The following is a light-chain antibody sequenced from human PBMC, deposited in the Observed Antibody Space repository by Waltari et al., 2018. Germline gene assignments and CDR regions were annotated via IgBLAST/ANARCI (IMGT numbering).Light chain of an antibody. CDR2: EVN. CDR3: SSYAGSNTLV. V-gene: IGLV2-8*01. J-gene: IGLJ2*01. CDR1: NSDIGTYNY. Sequence: QSALTQPPSASGSPGQSVTISCSGTNSDIGTYNYVSWFQQHPGRAPKLLIYEVNKRTYGVPCRFFCYKSDNMASLTVSVLQADDEAVYHCSSYAGSNTLVFGRGTRLTVL.